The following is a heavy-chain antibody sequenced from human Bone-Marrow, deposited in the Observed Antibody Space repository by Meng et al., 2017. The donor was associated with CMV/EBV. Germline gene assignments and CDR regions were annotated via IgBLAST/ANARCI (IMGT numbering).Heavy chain of an antibody. J-gene: IGHJ4*02. CDR3: ARLGSSGLNFDY. V-gene: IGHV4-38-2*02. D-gene: IGHD6-6*01. Sequence: SETLSLTCTVSGYSISSGYYWGWIRQPPGKGLEWIGSIYHSGSTYYNPSLKSRVTISVDTSKNQFSLKLSSVTAADTAVYYCARLGSSGLNFDYWGQGTLVTVSS. CDR1: GYSISSGYY. CDR2: IYHSGST.